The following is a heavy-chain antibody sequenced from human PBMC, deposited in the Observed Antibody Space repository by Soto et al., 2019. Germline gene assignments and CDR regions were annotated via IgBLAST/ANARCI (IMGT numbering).Heavy chain of an antibody. J-gene: IGHJ4*02. V-gene: IGHV3-30*18. CDR1: GFTFSSYG. Sequence: LRLSCAASGFTFSSYGMHWVRQAPGKGLEWVAVISYDGSNKYYADSVKGRFTISRDNSKNTLYLQMNSLRAEDTAVYYCAKPHYDFWSGSPRYYFDYWGQGTLVTV. CDR3: AKPHYDFWSGSPRYYFDY. D-gene: IGHD3-3*01. CDR2: ISYDGSNK.